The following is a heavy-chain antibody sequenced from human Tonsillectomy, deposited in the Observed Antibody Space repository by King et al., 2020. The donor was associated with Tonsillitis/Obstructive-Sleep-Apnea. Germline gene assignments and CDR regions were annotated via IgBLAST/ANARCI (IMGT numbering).Heavy chain of an antibody. J-gene: IGHJ6*02. Sequence: QLVQSGAEVKKPGESLRISCKGSGYSFTNYWITWVRQMPGKGLEWMGRIDPSDSYTSYSPSFQGHVTISADKSISTAYLQCSSLKDSDTAMYYCARRSDIASNAMDVWGQGTTVTVSS. CDR2: IDPSDSYT. CDR3: ARRSDIASNAMDV. CDR1: GYSFTNYW. D-gene: IGHD5-12*01. V-gene: IGHV5-10-1*03.